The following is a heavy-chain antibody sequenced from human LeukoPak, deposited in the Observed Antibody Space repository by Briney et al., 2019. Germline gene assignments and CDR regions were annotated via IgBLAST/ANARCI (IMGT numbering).Heavy chain of an antibody. CDR1: GFTFSSYG. J-gene: IGHJ3*02. CDR2: ISYDGSNK. V-gene: IGHV3-30*03. Sequence: GGSLRLSCAASGFTFSSYGMHWARQAPGKGLEWVAVISYDGSNKYYADSVKGRFTISRDNSKNTLYLQMNSLRAEDTAVYYCARDQPGYSSSWYGDAFDIWGQGTMVTVSS. D-gene: IGHD6-13*01. CDR3: ARDQPGYSSSWYGDAFDI.